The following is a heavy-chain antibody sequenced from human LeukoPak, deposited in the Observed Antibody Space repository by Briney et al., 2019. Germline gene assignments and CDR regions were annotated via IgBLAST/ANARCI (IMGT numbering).Heavy chain of an antibody. CDR1: GVSISSGSYY. V-gene: IGHV4-31*03. J-gene: IGHJ4*02. D-gene: IGHD1-26*01. CDR3: AYSGSYGHLGY. Sequence: NASETLSLTCTVSGVSISSGSYYWSWIRQHPGKGLEWFGYISSSGSTYYNPSLRSRVTISVDTSKNQFSLKLSSVTAADTALYYCAYSGSYGHLGYWGQGIPVTVSS. CDR2: ISSSGST.